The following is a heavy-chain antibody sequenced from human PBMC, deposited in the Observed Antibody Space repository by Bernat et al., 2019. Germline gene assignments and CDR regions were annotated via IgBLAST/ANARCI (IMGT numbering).Heavy chain of an antibody. CDR3: ARDITMVQGVIRSDACDI. D-gene: IGHD3-10*01. CDR2: ISAYNGNT. V-gene: IGHV1-18*01. J-gene: IGHJ3*02. Sequence: QVQLVQSGAEVKKPGASVKVSCKASGYTFTSYGISWVRQAPGQGLEWMGWISAYNGNTNYAQKLQGRVTMTTDTSTSTAYMELRSLRSDDTAVYYCARDITMVQGVIRSDACDIWGQGTMVTVSS. CDR1: GYTFTSYG.